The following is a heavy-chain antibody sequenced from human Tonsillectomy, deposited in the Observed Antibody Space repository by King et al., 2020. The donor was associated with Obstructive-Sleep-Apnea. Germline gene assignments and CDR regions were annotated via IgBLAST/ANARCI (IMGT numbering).Heavy chain of an antibody. J-gene: IGHJ3*02. CDR2: KSHSGSA. Sequence: QESGPKLVKASETLSLTCTVSGYSMRSGFYWGWIRQPPGQGLEWIGSKSHSGSAFYSPSLTSRVTISIDTSNDQFFLNLNSVTAADTAVYYCARVRANHDFDIWGQGTQVSVSS. CDR3: ARVRANHDFDI. CDR1: GYSMRSGFY. V-gene: IGHV4-38-2*02. D-gene: IGHD1-14*01.